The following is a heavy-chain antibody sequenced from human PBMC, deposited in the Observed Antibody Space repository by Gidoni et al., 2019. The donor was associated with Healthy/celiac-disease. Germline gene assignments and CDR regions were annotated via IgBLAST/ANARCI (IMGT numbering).Heavy chain of an antibody. Sequence: QVQLQESGPGLVKPSETLSLTCAVSGYSISSGYYWGWIRQPPGKGLEWIGSMYHSGNTHYNPSLKSRVTISVDTSKNQFSLRLSSVTAADTAVYYCARPGVGATSDYWGQGTLVTVSS. CDR1: GYSISSGYY. CDR2: MYHSGNT. CDR3: ARPGVGATSDY. V-gene: IGHV4-38-2*01. D-gene: IGHD1-26*01. J-gene: IGHJ4*02.